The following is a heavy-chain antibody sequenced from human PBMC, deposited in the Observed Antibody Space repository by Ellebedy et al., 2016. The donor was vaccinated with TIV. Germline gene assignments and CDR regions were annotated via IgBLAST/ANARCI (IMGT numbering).Heavy chain of an antibody. D-gene: IGHD6-19*01. CDR3: ARDSPGGWYVFDY. CDR2: ISSSSRTI. J-gene: IGHJ4*02. V-gene: IGHV3-48*04. CDR1: GFTFSSYS. Sequence: GESLKISXTASGFTFSSYSMNWVRQAPGRGLEWISYISSSSRTIHYADSVKGRFTISRDNAKNSLYLQMNSLRAEDTAVYYYARDSPGGWYVFDYWGQGTLVTVSS.